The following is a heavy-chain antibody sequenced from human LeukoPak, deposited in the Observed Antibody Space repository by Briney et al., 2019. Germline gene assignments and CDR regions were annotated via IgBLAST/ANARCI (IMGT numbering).Heavy chain of an antibody. V-gene: IGHV3-30*19. Sequence: GGSLRLSCAASGFTFSNHGMHWVRQAPGKGLEWVAVISDDGVNKYFAESVKGRFTISRDNSKKMLYLQMNSLRAEDTAVYYCARGSRSSSWGGGAFDIWGQGTPVTVSS. CDR2: ISDDGVNK. CDR3: ARGSRSSSWGGGAFDI. J-gene: IGHJ3*02. D-gene: IGHD6-6*01. CDR1: GFTFSNHG.